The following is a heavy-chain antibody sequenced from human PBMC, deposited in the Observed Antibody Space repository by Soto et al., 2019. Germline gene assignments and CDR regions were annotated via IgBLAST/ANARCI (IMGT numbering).Heavy chain of an antibody. CDR2: IDPSDSYT. Sequence: PGESLKISCKGSGYSFTSYWISWVRQMPGKGLEWMGRIDPSDSYTNYSPSFQGHVTISADKSISTAYLQWSSLKASDTAMYYCARRPRMDCSSTSCYSYYYSYGMDVWGQGTTVTVSS. CDR1: GYSFTSYW. D-gene: IGHD2-2*01. V-gene: IGHV5-10-1*01. CDR3: ARRPRMDCSSTSCYSYYYSYGMDV. J-gene: IGHJ6*02.